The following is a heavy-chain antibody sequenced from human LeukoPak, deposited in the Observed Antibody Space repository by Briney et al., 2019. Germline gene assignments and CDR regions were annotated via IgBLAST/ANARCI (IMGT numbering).Heavy chain of an antibody. J-gene: IGHJ4*02. CDR1: GGSFSGYY. V-gene: IGHV4-59*01. CDR2: IYYSGST. CDR3: AKSDYYGASDY. Sequence: PSETLSLTCAVYGGSFSGYYWSWIRQPPGKGLEWIGYIYYSGSTSYNPSLKSRVTISVDTFRNQFSLTLTSVTAADTAIYYCAKSDYYGASDYWGQGTLVTVSS. D-gene: IGHD3-10*01.